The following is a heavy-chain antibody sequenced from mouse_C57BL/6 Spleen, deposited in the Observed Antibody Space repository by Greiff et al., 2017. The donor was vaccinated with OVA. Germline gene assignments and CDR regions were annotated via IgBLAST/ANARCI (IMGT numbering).Heavy chain of an antibody. CDR3: ASYYDPYAMDY. CDR1: GFNIKDYY. D-gene: IGHD2-4*01. V-gene: IGHV14-2*01. CDR2: IDPEDGET. J-gene: IGHJ4*01. Sequence: DVKLVESGAELVKPGASVKLSCTASGFNIKDYYMHWVKQRTEQGLEWIGRIDPEDGETKYAPKFQGKATITADTSSNTAYLQLSSLTSEDTAVYYCASYYDPYAMDYWGQGTSVTVSS.